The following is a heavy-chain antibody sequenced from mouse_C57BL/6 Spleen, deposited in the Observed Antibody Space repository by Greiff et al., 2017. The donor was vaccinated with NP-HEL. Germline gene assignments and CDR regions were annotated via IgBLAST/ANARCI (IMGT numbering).Heavy chain of an antibody. CDR3: VRHGILYAMDY. V-gene: IGHV10-1*01. CDR2: IRSNSNKYAT. D-gene: IGHD1-1*01. CDR1: GFSFNTYA. J-gene: IGHJ4*01. Sequence: EVQGVESGGGLVQPKGSLKLSCAASGFSFNTYAMNWVRQAPGKGLEWVARIRSNSNKYATYYADSVKDRFTISRDDSESMLYLQMNNLKTEDTAMYYCVRHGILYAMDYWGQGTSVPVSS.